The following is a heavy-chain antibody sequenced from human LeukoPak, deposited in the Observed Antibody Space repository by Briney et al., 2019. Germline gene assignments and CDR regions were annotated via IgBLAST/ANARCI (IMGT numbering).Heavy chain of an antibody. CDR1: GFTFISYW. CDR2: IKQDGSEK. CDR3: ARDATVAYSFDY. J-gene: IGHJ4*02. Sequence: PGGSLRLSCAASGFTFISYWMSWVRQAPGMGLEWVANIKQDGSEKYYVDSVKGRFTISRDNAKNSLYLQMNSLRAEDTAVYYCARDATVAYSFDYWGQGILVTVSS. V-gene: IGHV3-7*01. D-gene: IGHD4-23*01.